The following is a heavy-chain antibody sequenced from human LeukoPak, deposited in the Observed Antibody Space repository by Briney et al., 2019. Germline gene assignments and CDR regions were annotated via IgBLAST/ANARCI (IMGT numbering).Heavy chain of an antibody. CDR1: GGSISSYY. CDR2: IYYSGST. Sequence: PSETLPLTCTVSGGSISSYYWSWIRQPPGKGLEWIGYIYYSGSTNYNPSLKSRVTISVDTSKNQFSLKLSPVTAADTAVYYCARVYREPGNDAFDIWGQGTMVTVSS. CDR3: ARVYREPGNDAFDI. D-gene: IGHD1-14*01. J-gene: IGHJ3*02. V-gene: IGHV4-59*01.